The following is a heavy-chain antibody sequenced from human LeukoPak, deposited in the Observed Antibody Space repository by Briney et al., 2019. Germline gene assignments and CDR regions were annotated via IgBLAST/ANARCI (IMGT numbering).Heavy chain of an antibody. V-gene: IGHV3-66*01. Sequence: PGGSLRLSCAASGFTVSSNHMAWVRQAPGKGLEWVSVFYRGGMTNHADSVKGRFTISRDNSKNTLYLQMNSLRAEDTAVYHCARDRGDGYNFIFDYWGHGTLVTVSS. CDR3: ARDRGDGYNFIFDY. CDR1: GFTVSSNH. CDR2: FYRGGMT. D-gene: IGHD5-24*01. J-gene: IGHJ4*01.